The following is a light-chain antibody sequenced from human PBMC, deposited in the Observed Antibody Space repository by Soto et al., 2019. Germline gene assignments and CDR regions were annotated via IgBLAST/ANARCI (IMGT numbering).Light chain of an antibody. CDR1: QSVGSF. CDR3: QQRTNRLLT. J-gene: IGKJ4*01. V-gene: IGKV3-11*01. Sequence: DIVLTQSPATLSLSPGESATISCRASQSVGSFLAWYQHKPGQAPRLLIYDASNRAPGIPARFSGSGSGTDFTLTIGSLEPEDFAVYYCQQRTNRLLTFGGGTKVDIK. CDR2: DAS.